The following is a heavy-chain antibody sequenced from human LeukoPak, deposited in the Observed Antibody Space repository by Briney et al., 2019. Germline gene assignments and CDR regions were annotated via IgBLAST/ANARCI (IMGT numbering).Heavy chain of an antibody. D-gene: IGHD3-10*01. CDR3: ATNYYGSGSPADAFDI. CDR1: GFTFSIYA. V-gene: IGHV3-23*01. CDR2: ISGSGGST. J-gene: IGHJ3*02. Sequence: GGSLRLSCAASGFTFSIYAMSWVRQAPGKGLEWVSGISGSGGSTYYADSVKGRFTISRDNSKNTLYLQMNSLRAEDTAIFYCATNYYGSGSPADAFDIWGQGTVVTVSS.